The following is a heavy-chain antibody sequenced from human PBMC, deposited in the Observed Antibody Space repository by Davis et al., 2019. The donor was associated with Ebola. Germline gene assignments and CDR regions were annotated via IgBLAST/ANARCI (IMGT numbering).Heavy chain of an antibody. V-gene: IGHV1-18*01. CDR3: ARDLFRERFLEWLSYNWFDP. Sequence: AASVQVSCKASGYTFTSYGISWVRQAPGQGLEWMGWISAYNGNTNYAQKLQGRVTMTTDTSTSTAYMELRSLRSDDTAVYYCARDLFRERFLEWLSYNWFDPWGQGTLVTVSS. D-gene: IGHD3-3*01. J-gene: IGHJ5*02. CDR1: GYTFTSYG. CDR2: ISAYNGNT.